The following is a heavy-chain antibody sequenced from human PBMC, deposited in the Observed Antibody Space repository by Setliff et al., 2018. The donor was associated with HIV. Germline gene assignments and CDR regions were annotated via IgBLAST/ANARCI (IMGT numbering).Heavy chain of an antibody. D-gene: IGHD3-10*01. J-gene: IGHJ6*03. CDR3: ATDNYFGSGSYYRAKGGYNYYYMAV. Sequence: GASVKVSCKASGYTFTDYYMHWVQQAPGKGLEWMGRVDPEDGETIFAEKFQGRVTITADTSTDTAYMELSSLRSEDTAVYYCATDNYFGSGSYYRAKGGYNYYYMAVWGKGTTVTVSS. CDR2: VDPEDGET. CDR1: GYTFTDYY. V-gene: IGHV1-69-2*01.